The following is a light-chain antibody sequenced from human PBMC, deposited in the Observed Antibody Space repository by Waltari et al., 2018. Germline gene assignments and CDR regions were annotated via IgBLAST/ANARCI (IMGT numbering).Light chain of an antibody. Sequence: QSALTQPASVSGSPGQSITISCTGTRLAIGPFNYVSWYQHHPGKAPKRVIFDVSNWPSGVSDRFSGSKSGDTASLTISGLQAEDEADYYCNSYTTSSTVVFGGGTTLTVL. CDR1: RLAIGPFNY. CDR2: DVS. J-gene: IGLJ2*01. CDR3: NSYTTSSTVV. V-gene: IGLV2-14*03.